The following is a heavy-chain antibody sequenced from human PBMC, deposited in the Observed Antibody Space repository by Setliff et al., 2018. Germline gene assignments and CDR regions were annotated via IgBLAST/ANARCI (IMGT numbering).Heavy chain of an antibody. CDR1: GGSFSGYY. D-gene: IGHD3-10*01. CDR2: IIHSGST. CDR3: TRRPRGRAAFDI. Sequence: PSETLSLTCAVYGGSFSGYYWSWIRQPPGKRLEWIGEIIHSGSTNYNPSLKSRVTISMDTSKSQFSLNLGSVTAADTAVYYCTRRPRGRAAFDIWGQGTMVTVSS. V-gene: IGHV4-34*12. J-gene: IGHJ3*02.